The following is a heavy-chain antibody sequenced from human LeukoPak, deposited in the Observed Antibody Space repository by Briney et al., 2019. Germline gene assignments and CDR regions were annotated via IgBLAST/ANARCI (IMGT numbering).Heavy chain of an antibody. Sequence: SETLSLTCTVSGGSISSGGYFWSWIRQHPGKGLEWNGFIYYSGSTYYNPSFKSRVTISVETSKNQFSLRLSSVTAADTAVYYCARAPYDSSGPFDYWGQGTLVTVSS. D-gene: IGHD3-22*01. CDR1: GGSISSGGYF. V-gene: IGHV4-31*03. CDR2: IYYSGST. CDR3: ARAPYDSSGPFDY. J-gene: IGHJ4*02.